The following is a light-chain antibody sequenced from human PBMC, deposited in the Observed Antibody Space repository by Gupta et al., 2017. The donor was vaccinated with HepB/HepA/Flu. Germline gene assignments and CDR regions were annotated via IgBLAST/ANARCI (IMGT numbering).Light chain of an antibody. Sequence: GQTARITCSGDALPKQYAYWYQQKPGQAPVLVIYKDSERPSGIPERFSGSSSGTTVTLTISGVQAEDEADYYCQSADSSGTYVFGTGTKVTVL. CDR1: ALPKQY. CDR3: QSADSSGTYV. J-gene: IGLJ1*01. V-gene: IGLV3-25*03. CDR2: KDS.